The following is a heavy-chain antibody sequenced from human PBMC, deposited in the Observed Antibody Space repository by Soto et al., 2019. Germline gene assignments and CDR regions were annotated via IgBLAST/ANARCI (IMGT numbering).Heavy chain of an antibody. D-gene: IGHD6-19*01. CDR1: GYSFPTYW. Sequence: EVQLLQSGPEVKKPGESLRISCKASGYSFPTYWIGWVRQMPGKGLEWMGIIYPGDSDTRYSPSFQGQVTISADKSISTAYLQWSSLKASDTAMYYCAKCLAMACKNVAFDIWGQGTMVTVSS. CDR2: IYPGDSDT. V-gene: IGHV5-51*03. CDR3: AKCLAMACKNVAFDI. J-gene: IGHJ3*02.